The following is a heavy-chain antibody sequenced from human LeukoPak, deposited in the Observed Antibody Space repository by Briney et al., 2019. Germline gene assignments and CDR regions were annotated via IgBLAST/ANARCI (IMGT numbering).Heavy chain of an antibody. CDR1: GYTFTSYD. CDR3: ARGGRPADY. J-gene: IGHJ4*02. Sequence: ASVKVSCKASGYTFTSYDFCWVRQATGQGLEWMGWITPANAKTGYAQKFQGRLTITRNTSISTVYMELSTLRSEDTVVYYCARGGRPADYWGQGTLVTVSS. V-gene: IGHV1-8*01. CDR2: ITPANAKT.